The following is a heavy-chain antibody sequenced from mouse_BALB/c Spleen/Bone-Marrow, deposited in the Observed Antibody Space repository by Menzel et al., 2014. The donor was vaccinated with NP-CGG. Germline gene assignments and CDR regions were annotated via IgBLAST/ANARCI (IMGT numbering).Heavy chain of an antibody. V-gene: IGHV14-3*02. CDR2: IDPANGNT. CDR3: ARGYDGFAY. Sequence: EVKLQESGAELVKPGASVKLSCTASGFNIKDTYMHWVKQRPEQGLEWIGRIDPANGNTKYDPKFQGKATITADTSSNTAYLQLSSLTSEDTAVYYCARGYDGFAYWGQGTLVTVSA. CDR1: GFNIKDTY. J-gene: IGHJ3*01. D-gene: IGHD2-2*01.